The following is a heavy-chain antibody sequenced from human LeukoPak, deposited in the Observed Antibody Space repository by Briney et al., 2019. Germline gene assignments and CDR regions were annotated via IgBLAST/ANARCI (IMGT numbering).Heavy chain of an antibody. Sequence: GGSLRLSCAASGFTFSSYNMNWVRQAPGKGLEWVSYISSSSSTIYYADSVKGRFTISRDNAKNSLYLQMNSLRAEDTAVYYFARLDYGYDYWGQGTLVTVSS. CDR2: ISSSSSTI. CDR1: GFTFSSYN. V-gene: IGHV3-48*04. J-gene: IGHJ4*02. CDR3: ARLDYGYDY. D-gene: IGHD4-17*01.